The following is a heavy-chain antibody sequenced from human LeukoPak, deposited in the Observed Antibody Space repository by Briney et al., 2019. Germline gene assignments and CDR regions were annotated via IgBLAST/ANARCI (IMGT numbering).Heavy chain of an antibody. CDR1: GGTFSSYA. CDR2: IIPIFGTA. V-gene: IGHV1-69*05. Sequence: SVKVSCKASGGTFSSYAISWVRQAPGQGLEWMGGIIPIFGTANYAQKFQGRVTITTDESTSTAYMELSSLRSEDTAVYYCARGPPPLAVAGFTFDYWGQGTLVTVSS. J-gene: IGHJ4*02. D-gene: IGHD6-19*01. CDR3: ARGPPPLAVAGFTFDY.